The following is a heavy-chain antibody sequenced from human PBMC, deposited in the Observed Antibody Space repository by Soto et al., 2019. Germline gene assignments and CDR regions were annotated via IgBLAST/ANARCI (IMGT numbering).Heavy chain of an antibody. V-gene: IGHV1-3*01. D-gene: IGHD6-13*01. CDR3: ARDLLAAAGY. J-gene: IGHJ4*02. CDR1: GYTFTSYY. Sequence: ASVKVSFNASGYTFTSYYMHWVRQAPGQRLEWMGWINAGNGNTKYAQKFQGRVTIARDTSASTAYMELSSLRSEDTAVYYCARDLLAAAGYWGQGTLVTVSS. CDR2: INAGNGNT.